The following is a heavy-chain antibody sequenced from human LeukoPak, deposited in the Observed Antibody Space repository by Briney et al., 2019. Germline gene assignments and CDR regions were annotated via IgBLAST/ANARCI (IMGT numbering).Heavy chain of an antibody. Sequence: GGSLRLSCAASGFPFSTYAMHWVRQPPGKGLVWISRISPDGNSRGYADSVKGRFIISRDSATNTLSLQMNSLTADDTAVCYCARDGGLLPDNWGKGTLVTVSS. D-gene: IGHD2-21*02. CDR2: ISPDGNSR. CDR3: ARDGGLLPDN. V-gene: IGHV3-74*01. CDR1: GFPFSTYA. J-gene: IGHJ4*02.